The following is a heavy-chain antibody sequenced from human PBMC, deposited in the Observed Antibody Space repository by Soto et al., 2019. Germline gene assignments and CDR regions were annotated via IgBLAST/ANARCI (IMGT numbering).Heavy chain of an antibody. CDR3: ARDLGIGGTLTLDY. CDR1: GFTFRTYG. J-gene: IGHJ4*02. D-gene: IGHD1-1*01. Sequence: EVQLVESGGGLVQPGGSLRLSCAASGFTFRTYGMNWVRLAPGRGLEWVSYISSTSDPIYYADSVKGRFTIYRDNAKNSLYLQMYSLGGDDTAIYYCARDLGIGGTLTLDYWGQGTLVTVSS. CDR2: ISSTSDPI. V-gene: IGHV3-48*04.